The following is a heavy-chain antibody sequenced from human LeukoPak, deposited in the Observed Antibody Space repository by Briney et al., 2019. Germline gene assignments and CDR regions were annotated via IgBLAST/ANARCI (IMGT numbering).Heavy chain of an antibody. J-gene: IGHJ4*02. CDR2: INPNSGGT. D-gene: IGHD3-9*01. CDR3: ARVPSYDILTGYDHDY. Sequence: ASVKVSCKASGYTFTGYYMHWVRQAPGQGLEWMGWINPNSGGTNYAQKFQGRVTMTRDTSISTAYMELSRLRSDDTAVYYCARVPSYDILTGYDHDYWGQGTLVTVSS. V-gene: IGHV1-2*02. CDR1: GYTFTGYY.